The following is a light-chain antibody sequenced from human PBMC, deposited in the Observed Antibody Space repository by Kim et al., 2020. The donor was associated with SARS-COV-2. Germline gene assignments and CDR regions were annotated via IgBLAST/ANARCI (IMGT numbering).Light chain of an antibody. J-gene: IGLJ6*01. CDR3: QVWDSNSDHNV. Sequence: APGKTARITCGGNNIGSKSVHWYQQKPGQAPVLVIYYDSDRPSGIPERFSGSNSGNTATLTISRVEAGDEADYYCQVWDSNSDHNVFGSGTKVTVL. CDR2: YDS. V-gene: IGLV3-21*04. CDR1: NIGSKS.